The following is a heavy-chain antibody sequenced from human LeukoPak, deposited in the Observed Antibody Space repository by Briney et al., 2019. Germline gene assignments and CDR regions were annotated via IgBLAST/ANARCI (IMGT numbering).Heavy chain of an antibody. J-gene: IGHJ4*02. V-gene: IGHV6-1*01. Sequence: SQTLSLTCAISGDSVSSDSAAWNWIRQSPSRGLEWLGRTYYRAKWYNDYAVSVKSRITINPDISKNQFSLQLNSVTPDDTAVYYCARVRRVAVTPYYFDYWGQGTLVTVSS. CDR2: TYYRAKWYN. CDR1: GDSVSSDSAA. D-gene: IGHD5-24*01. CDR3: ARVRRVAVTPYYFDY.